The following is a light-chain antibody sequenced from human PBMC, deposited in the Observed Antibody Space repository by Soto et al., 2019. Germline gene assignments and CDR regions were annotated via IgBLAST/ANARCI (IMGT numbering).Light chain of an antibody. V-gene: IGKV1-5*03. CDR2: KAS. CDR1: QTISSW. J-gene: IGKJ5*01. Sequence: DLQMTQSPSTLSGSVGDRVTITCRASQTISSWLAWYQQKPGKAPKLLIYKASTLKSGVPSRFSGSGSGTEFTLTISSLQPDDFATYYCQQYKSFSLTFGGGTRLEIK. CDR3: QQYKSFSLT.